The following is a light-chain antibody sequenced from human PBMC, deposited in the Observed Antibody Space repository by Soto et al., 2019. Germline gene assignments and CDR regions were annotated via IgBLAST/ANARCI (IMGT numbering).Light chain of an antibody. CDR1: QSISNY. CDR2: KAS. V-gene: IGKV1-5*03. Sequence: DIQKNPSPSTTSSSVGDRVTIACPASQSISNYLAWYQQKPGKAPKLLIYKASSLESGVPSRFSGSGSGTEFTLTISSLQPDDFATYYCQQYNSYSWTFGQGTKVDIK. J-gene: IGKJ1*01. CDR3: QQYNSYSWT.